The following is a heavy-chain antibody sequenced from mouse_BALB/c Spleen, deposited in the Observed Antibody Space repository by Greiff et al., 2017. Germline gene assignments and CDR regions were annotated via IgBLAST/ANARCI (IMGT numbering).Heavy chain of an antibody. D-gene: IGHD1-1*02. V-gene: IGHV5-6-3*01. J-gene: IGHJ3*01. CDR1: GFTFSSYG. CDR2: INSNGGST. Sequence: EVKVEESGGGLVQPGGSLKLSCAASGFTFSSYGMSWVRQTPDKRLELVATINSNGGSTYYPDSVKGRFTISRDNAKNTLYLQMSSLKSEDTAMYYCARDGLWPFAYWGQGTLVTVSA. CDR3: ARDGLWPFAY.